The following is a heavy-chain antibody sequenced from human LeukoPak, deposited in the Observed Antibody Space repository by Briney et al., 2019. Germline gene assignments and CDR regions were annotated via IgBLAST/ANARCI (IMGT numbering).Heavy chain of an antibody. CDR3: AGQRKYYYDSSGSPYNWFDP. CDR2: INHSGST. D-gene: IGHD3-22*01. Sequence: SETLSLTCAVYGGSFSGYYWSWIRQPPGKGLEWIGEINHSGSTNYNPSLKSRVTISVDTSKNQFSLKLSSVTAADTAVYYCAGQRKYYYDSSGSPYNWFDPWGQGTLVTVSS. CDR1: GGSFSGYY. J-gene: IGHJ5*02. V-gene: IGHV4-34*01.